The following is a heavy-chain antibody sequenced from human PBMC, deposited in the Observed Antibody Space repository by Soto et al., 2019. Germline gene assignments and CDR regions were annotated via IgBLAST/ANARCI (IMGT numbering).Heavy chain of an antibody. CDR1: GGSISSGGYY. J-gene: IGHJ4*02. CDR3: ATLYMVRGVRTFDY. Sequence: QVQLQESGPGLVKPSQTLSLTCTVSGGSISSGGYYWSWIRQHPGKGLEWIGYIYYTGSTYYNPSLNSRVTIAVDTSKNQFSLKLSSVTAADTAVYYCATLYMVRGVRTFDYWGQGTLVTVSS. V-gene: IGHV4-31*03. CDR2: IYYTGST. D-gene: IGHD3-10*01.